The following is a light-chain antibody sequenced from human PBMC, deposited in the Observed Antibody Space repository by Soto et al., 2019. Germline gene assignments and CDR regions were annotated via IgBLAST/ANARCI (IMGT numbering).Light chain of an antibody. J-gene: IGKJ1*01. CDR3: QQSDSTPPVWK. Sequence: DIQMTQSPSSLSLSHSARVTITCRASQSISSYLNWYQQKPGKAPKLLIYAASSLQSGVPSRFSGSGSGTDFTLTISSLQPEDFATYYCQQSDSTPPVWKCGQGTRLIS. V-gene: IGKV1-39*01. CDR1: QSISSY. CDR2: AAS.